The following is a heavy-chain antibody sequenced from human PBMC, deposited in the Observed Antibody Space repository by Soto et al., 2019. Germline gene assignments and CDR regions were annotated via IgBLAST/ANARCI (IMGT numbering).Heavy chain of an antibody. CDR3: ARDLMGVLEGTDYNGMDV. Sequence: GGSLRLSCSVSGSTFRTYGMHCVRQAPDKGLEWVALIWNDGSHKEYADSVKGRFTTSRDNSENTLYLQMNSLRADDTAVYYCARDLMGVLEGTDYNGMDVWGQGTTVTVSS. CDR2: IWNDGSHK. J-gene: IGHJ6*02. D-gene: IGHD3-16*01. CDR1: GSTFRTYG. V-gene: IGHV3-33*01.